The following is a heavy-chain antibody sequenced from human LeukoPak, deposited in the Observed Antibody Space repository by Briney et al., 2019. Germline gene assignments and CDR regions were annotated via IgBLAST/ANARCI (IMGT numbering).Heavy chain of an antibody. V-gene: IGHV5-10-1*01. D-gene: IGHD6-19*01. CDR1: GYSFTSYW. J-gene: IGHJ3*02. CDR2: IDPSDSYT. CDR3: ARHIQELEQWAHHDALGI. Sequence: GESLKISCKGSGYSFTSYWISWVRQMPGKGLEWMGRIDPSDSYTNYSPSFQGHVTISADKSISTAYLQWSSLKASDTAMYYCARHIQELEQWAHHDALGIWGQGTMVTVSS.